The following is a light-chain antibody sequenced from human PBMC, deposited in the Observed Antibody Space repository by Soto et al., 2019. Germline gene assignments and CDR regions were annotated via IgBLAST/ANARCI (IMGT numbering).Light chain of an antibody. CDR2: GAS. CDR3: QQYGSSLYT. Sequence: EIVLTQSPGTLSLSPGERATLSCRASQSVSSSYLAWYQQKPGQAPRLLIYGASSRATGIPDRFSGSASAPGCTLTINSLEPEDFAVYYCQQYGSSLYTFGQGTKLEIK. V-gene: IGKV3-20*01. J-gene: IGKJ2*01. CDR1: QSVSSSY.